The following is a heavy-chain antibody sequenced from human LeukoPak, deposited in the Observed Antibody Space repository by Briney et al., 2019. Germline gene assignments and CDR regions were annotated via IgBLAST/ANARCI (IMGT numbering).Heavy chain of an antibody. D-gene: IGHD1-20*01. CDR3: AREPYNWNEGFDP. J-gene: IGHJ5*02. Sequence: QPGGSLRLSCTLSGASVTDTLIDWVRQAPGKGPEWVALIYVDGRPVYTDSVKGRFTISRDNSKNTLYPQMNSLRAEDTAVYYCAREPYNWNEGFDPWGQGTLVTVSS. CDR1: GASVTDTL. CDR2: IYVDGRP. V-gene: IGHV3-53*05.